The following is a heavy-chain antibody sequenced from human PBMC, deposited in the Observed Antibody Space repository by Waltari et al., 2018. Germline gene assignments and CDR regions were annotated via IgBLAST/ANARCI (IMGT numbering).Heavy chain of an antibody. Sequence: QVQLQESGPGLVKPSQTLSLTCTVSGGSISSGGYYWSWLRQPPGKGLEWIGYIYYSGSTYYNPSLKSRVTISVDTSKNQFSLKLSSVTAADTAVYYCARVADYDSSGYYYPRDYWGQGTLVTVSS. CDR2: IYYSGST. V-gene: IGHV4-31*03. CDR3: ARVADYDSSGYYYPRDY. D-gene: IGHD3-22*01. J-gene: IGHJ4*02. CDR1: GGSISSGGYY.